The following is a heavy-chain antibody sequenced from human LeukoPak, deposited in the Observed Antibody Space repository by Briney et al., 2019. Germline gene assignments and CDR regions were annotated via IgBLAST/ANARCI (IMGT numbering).Heavy chain of an antibody. CDR1: GFTFTKYW. Sequence: GGSLRLSCAASGFTFTKYWMTWVRKAPGKGLNRVANIKQDGSEKFYVDSVKGRFTISRDNAKNSLDLQINSLGAEDTAVYYCARGLDCRSTSCYLDNWGQGTLVTVSS. J-gene: IGHJ4*02. CDR2: IKQDGSEK. D-gene: IGHD2-2*01. V-gene: IGHV3-7*01. CDR3: ARGLDCRSTSCYLDN.